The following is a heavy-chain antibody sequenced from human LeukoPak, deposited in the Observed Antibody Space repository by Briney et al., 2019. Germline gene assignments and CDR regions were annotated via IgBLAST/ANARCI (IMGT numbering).Heavy chain of an antibody. CDR1: GFTFSSYA. CDR3: AKLGDFDGLDY. CDR2: ISGSGGST. V-gene: IGHV3-23*01. Sequence: PGGSLRLSCAASGFTFSSYAMSWVRQAPGKGLEWVSAISGSGGSTYYADSVKGRFTISRDNSKNSLYLQMNSLRTEDTALYYCAKLGDFDGLDYWGQGTLVTVSS. D-gene: IGHD3-10*01. J-gene: IGHJ4*02.